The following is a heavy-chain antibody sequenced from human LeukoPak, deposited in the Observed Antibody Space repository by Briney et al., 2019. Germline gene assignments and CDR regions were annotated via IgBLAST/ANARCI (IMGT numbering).Heavy chain of an antibody. Sequence: LRLSWAASGFTFSSYAMSWVRQAPGKGLEWIGYIYYSGSTYYNPSLKSRVTISVDTSKNQFSLKLSSVTAADTAVYYCASRVKDGVDYWGQGTLVTVSS. CDR3: ASRVKDGVDY. V-gene: IGHV4-31*11. CDR2: IYYSGST. CDR1: GFTFSSYA. D-gene: IGHD5-24*01. J-gene: IGHJ4*02.